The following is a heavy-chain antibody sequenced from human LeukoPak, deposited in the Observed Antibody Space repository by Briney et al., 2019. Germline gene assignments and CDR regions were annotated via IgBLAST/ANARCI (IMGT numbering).Heavy chain of an antibody. J-gene: IGHJ3*02. CDR1: GGSISSSSYY. CDR3: ARRAKYSSSGYAFDI. V-gene: IGHV4-39*01. CDR2: IYYSGST. Sequence: SETLSLTCTVSGGSISSSSYYWGWIRQPPGKGLEWIGSIYYSGSTYYNPSLKSRVTISVDTSKNQFSLKLSSMSAADTAVYYCARRAKYSSSGYAFDIWGQGTMVTVSS. D-gene: IGHD6-6*01.